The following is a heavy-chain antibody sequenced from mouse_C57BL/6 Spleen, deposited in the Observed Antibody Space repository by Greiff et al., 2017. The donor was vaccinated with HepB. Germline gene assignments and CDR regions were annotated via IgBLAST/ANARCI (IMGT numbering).Heavy chain of an antibody. V-gene: IGHV1-15*01. J-gene: IGHJ2*01. D-gene: IGHD1-1*01. CDR2: IDPETGGT. Sequence: VQLQQSGAELVRPGASVTLSCKASGYTFTDYEMHWVKQTPVHGLEWIGAIDPETGGTAYNQKFKGKALLTADKSSSTAYMELRSRTSEDSAVYYVTRPVLLRSYYFDYWGQGTTLTVSS. CDR3: TRPVLLRSYYFDY. CDR1: GYTFTDYE.